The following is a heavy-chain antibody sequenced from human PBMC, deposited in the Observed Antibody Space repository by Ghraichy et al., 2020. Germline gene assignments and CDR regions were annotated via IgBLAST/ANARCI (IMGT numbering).Heavy chain of an antibody. Sequence: SGPTLVKPTQTLTLTCTFSGFSLSTSGMCVSWIRQPPGKALEWLALIDWDDDKYYSTSLKTRLTISKDTSKNQVVLTMTNMDPVDTATYYCARIITVAGDHYYYYGMDVWGQGTTVTVSS. J-gene: IGHJ6*02. CDR2: IDWDDDK. V-gene: IGHV2-70*01. D-gene: IGHD6-19*01. CDR3: ARIITVAGDHYYYYGMDV. CDR1: GFSLSTSGMC.